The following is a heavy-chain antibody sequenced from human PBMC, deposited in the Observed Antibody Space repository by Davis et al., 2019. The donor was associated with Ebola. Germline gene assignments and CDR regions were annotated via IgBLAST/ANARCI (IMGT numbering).Heavy chain of an antibody. V-gene: IGHV3-64*01. CDR1: GFTFSSHA. J-gene: IGHJ6*02. CDR2: ISSNGGST. CDR3: ARAYGSGSYRYYYYYGMDV. Sequence: GGSLRLSCAASGFTFSSHAMHWVRQAPGKGLEYVSAISSNGGSTYYANSVKGRFTISRDNSKNTLYLQMNSLRAEDTAVYYCARAYGSGSYRYYYYYGMDVWGQGTTVTVSS. D-gene: IGHD3-10*01.